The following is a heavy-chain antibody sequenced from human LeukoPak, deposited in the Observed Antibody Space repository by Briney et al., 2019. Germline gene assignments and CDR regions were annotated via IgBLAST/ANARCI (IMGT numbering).Heavy chain of an antibody. CDR3: VRGQGGSYYYYYYYMDV. V-gene: IGHV4-34*01. Sequence: SETLSLTCAVYGGSFSGYYWSWIRQPPGKGLEWIGEINHSGSTNYNPSLKSRVTISVDTSKNQFSLKLSSVTAADTAVYYCVRGQGGSYYYYYYYMDVWGKGTTVTVSS. CDR1: GGSFSGYY. CDR2: INHSGST. D-gene: IGHD1-26*01. J-gene: IGHJ6*03.